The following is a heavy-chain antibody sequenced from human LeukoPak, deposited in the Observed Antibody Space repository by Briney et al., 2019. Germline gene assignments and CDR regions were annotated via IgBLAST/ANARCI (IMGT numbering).Heavy chain of an antibody. CDR1: GGSFSGYY. Sequence: SETLSLTCAVYGGSFSGYYWSWIRQPPGKGLEWIGEINHSESTNYNPSLKSRVTISVDTSKNQFSLKLSSVTAADTAVYYCARGLRGVYSYGLDRKYYFDYWGQGTLVTVSS. J-gene: IGHJ4*02. CDR3: ARGLRGVYSYGLDRKYYFDY. D-gene: IGHD5-18*01. V-gene: IGHV4-34*01. CDR2: INHSEST.